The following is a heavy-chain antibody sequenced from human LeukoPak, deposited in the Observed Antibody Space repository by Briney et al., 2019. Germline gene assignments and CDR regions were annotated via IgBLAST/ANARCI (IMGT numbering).Heavy chain of an antibody. CDR3: ARGQQFWSGQLYYYYGMDA. D-gene: IGHD3-3*02. J-gene: IGHJ6*02. V-gene: IGHV4-30-2*01. CDR1: GGSISSGGYS. Sequence: SQTLSLTCAVSGGSISSGGYSWSWIRQPPGKGLEWIGYIYHSGSTYYNPSLKSRVTISVDRSKNQFSLKLSSVTAADTAVYYCARGQQFWSGQLYYYYGMDAWGQGTTVTVSS. CDR2: IYHSGST.